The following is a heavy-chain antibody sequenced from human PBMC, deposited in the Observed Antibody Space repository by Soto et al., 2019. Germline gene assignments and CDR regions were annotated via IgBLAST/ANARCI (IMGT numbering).Heavy chain of an antibody. CDR1: GGAFRRQT. J-gene: IGHJ6*02. CDR2: ILPKFGTV. CDR3: ATLIVGANPDYYDMDV. D-gene: IGHD1-26*01. V-gene: IGHV1-69*06. Sequence: SVPVSCQASGGAFRRQTITWLGQAPGPGLEGVGGILPKFGTVNYAQKFQARVTITADTSTSTVYMELSSLRSTDTAVYYCATLIVGANPDYYDMDVWGQGTTVTVSS.